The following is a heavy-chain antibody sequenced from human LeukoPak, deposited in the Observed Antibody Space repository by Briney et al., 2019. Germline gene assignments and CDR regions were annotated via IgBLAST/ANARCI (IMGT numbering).Heavy chain of an antibody. J-gene: IGHJ1*01. CDR3: AKDPSVGGTAEYFQH. Sequence: GGSLRLSCAASGFTFSDYYMSWIRQAPGKGLEWVSYISTTSTYTDYADSVKGRFTISRDNAKNLLYLQMNSLRPEDTAVYYCAKDPSVGGTAEYFQHWGQGTLVTVSS. CDR1: GFTFSDYY. D-gene: IGHD1-26*01. CDR2: ISTTSTYT. V-gene: IGHV3-11*05.